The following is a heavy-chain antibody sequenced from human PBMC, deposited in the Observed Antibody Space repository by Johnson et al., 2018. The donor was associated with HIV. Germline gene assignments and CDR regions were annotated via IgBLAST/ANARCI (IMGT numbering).Heavy chain of an antibody. CDR3: ARASQGERDFVAFDI. Sequence: QVQLVESGGGVVQPGRSLRLSCAASGFTFSSYAMHWVRQAQGKGLEWVAVISYDGSNKYYADSVEGRFTISRDNSKHTLYLQMNSLRAEDTAGYYCARASQGERDFVAFDIWSQHTLFTVSS. D-gene: IGHD3-16*01. CDR1: GFTFSSYA. V-gene: IGHV3-30*04. J-gene: IGHJ3*02. CDR2: ISYDGSNK.